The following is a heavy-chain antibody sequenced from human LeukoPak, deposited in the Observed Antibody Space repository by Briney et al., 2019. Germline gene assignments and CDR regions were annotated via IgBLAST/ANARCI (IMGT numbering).Heavy chain of an antibody. D-gene: IGHD5/OR15-5a*01. CDR3: ARESLGRLYFDY. J-gene: IGHJ4*02. CDR1: GYTFTRYY. CDR2: INPNSGGT. V-gene: IGHV1-2*02. Sequence: ASVKVSCKASGYTFTRYYMHWVRQAPGQGLEWMGWINPNSGGTNYAQKFQGRVTMTRDTSISTAYMELSRLRSDDTAVYFCARESLGRLYFDYWGQGTLVTVSS.